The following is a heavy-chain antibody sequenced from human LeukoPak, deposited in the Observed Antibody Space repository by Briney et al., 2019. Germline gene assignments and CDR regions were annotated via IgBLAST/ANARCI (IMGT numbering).Heavy chain of an antibody. CDR2: ISYDGSNK. CDR1: GFTFSSYA. V-gene: IGHV3-30-3*01. D-gene: IGHD1-1*01. CDR3: ARDDPEIKLERPPTFDY. J-gene: IGHJ4*02. Sequence: PGRSLRLSCAASGFTFSSYAMHWVRQAPGKGLEWVAVISYDGSNKYYADSVKGRFTISRDNSKNTLYLQMNSLRAEDTAVYYCARDDPEIKLERPPTFDYWGQGTLVTVSS.